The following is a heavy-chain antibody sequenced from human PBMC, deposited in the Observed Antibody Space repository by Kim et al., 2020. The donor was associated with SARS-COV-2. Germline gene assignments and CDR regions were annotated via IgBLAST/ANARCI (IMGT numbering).Heavy chain of an antibody. CDR1: GFTFSSYS. CDR3: ARDITMIVVGPLYGMDV. D-gene: IGHD3-22*01. V-gene: IGHV3-21*01. Sequence: GGSLRLSCAASGFTFSSYSMNWVRQAPGKGLEWVSSISSSSSYIYYADSVKGRFTISRDNAKNSLYLQMNSLRAEDTAVYYCARDITMIVVGPLYGMDVWGQGTTVTVSS. CDR2: ISSSSSYI. J-gene: IGHJ6*02.